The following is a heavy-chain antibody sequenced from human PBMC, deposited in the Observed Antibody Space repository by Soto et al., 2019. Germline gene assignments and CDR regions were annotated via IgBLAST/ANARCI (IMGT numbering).Heavy chain of an antibody. J-gene: IGHJ4*02. D-gene: IGHD2-8*02. CDR1: GGSVSSGDYY. CDR2: IYYSGST. Sequence: SETLSLTCTVSGGSVSSGDYYWSWIRQPPGKGLEWIGYIYYSGSTYYNPSLKSRVTISVDTSKDQFSLKLSSVTAADTAVYYCARDKITGLFDYWGQGTLVTVSS. V-gene: IGHV4-30-4*01. CDR3: ARDKITGLFDY.